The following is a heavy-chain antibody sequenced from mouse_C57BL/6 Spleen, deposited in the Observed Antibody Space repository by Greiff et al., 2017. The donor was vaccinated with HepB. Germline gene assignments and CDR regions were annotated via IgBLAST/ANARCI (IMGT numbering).Heavy chain of an antibody. CDR2: IDPSDSYT. CDR1: GYTFTSYW. D-gene: IGHD2-3*01. CDR3: ARFGGDGYFDY. V-gene: IGHV1-50*01. J-gene: IGHJ2*01. Sequence: QVQLQQPGAELVKPGASVKLSCKASGYTFTSYWMQWVKQRPGQGLEWIGEIDPSDSYTNYNQKFKGKATLTVDTSSSTASMQLSSLTSEDSAVSYCARFGGDGYFDYWGQGTTLTVSS.